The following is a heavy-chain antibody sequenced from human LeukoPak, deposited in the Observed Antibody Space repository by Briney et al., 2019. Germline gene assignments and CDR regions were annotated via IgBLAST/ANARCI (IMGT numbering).Heavy chain of an antibody. D-gene: IGHD5-12*01. Sequence: GASVKVSCKASGYTFTVYYMHWVRQAPGQGLEWMGRINPNSGGTNYAQKFQGRVTMTRDTSISTAYMELSRLRSDDTAVYYCARAPRLSYYYYMDVWGKGTTVTVSS. CDR2: INPNSGGT. CDR1: GYTFTVYY. CDR3: ARAPRLSYYYYMDV. J-gene: IGHJ6*03. V-gene: IGHV1-2*06.